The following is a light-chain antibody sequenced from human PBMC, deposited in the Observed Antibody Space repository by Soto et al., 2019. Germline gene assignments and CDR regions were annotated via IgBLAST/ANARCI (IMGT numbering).Light chain of an antibody. J-gene: IGKJ4*01. CDR3: QQYGDSIT. Sequence: LTQSPGSLSLSSGERATLSCRASQTVRSSYLAWYQQRPGQPPKLLIYGAFNRAIGIPDRFSGNESGRDYNLTISSLDPEDSAVYYCQQYGDSITFGGGTRVEI. CDR1: QTVRSSY. V-gene: IGKV3-20*01. CDR2: GAF.